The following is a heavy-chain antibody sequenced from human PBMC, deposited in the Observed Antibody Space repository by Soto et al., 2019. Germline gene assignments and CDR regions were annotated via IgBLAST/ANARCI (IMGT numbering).Heavy chain of an antibody. CDR3: ARHRARNWFDP. Sequence: SETLSLTCIVSGGSISSSSYYWGWIRQPPGKGLEWIGSIYYSGSSYYNPSLKSRVTISVDTSKNQFSLKLSSVTAADTAVFYCARHRARNWFDPWGQGTLVTVSS. J-gene: IGHJ5*02. CDR2: IYYSGSS. CDR1: GGSISSSSYY. D-gene: IGHD6-6*01. V-gene: IGHV4-39*01.